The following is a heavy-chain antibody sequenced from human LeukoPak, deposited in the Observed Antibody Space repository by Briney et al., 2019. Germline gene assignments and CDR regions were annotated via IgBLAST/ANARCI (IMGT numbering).Heavy chain of an antibody. D-gene: IGHD6-13*01. V-gene: IGHV4-39*07. CDR1: GGSISSSSYY. CDR3: ARIRAAAWDY. Sequence: PSETLSLTCTVSGGSISSSSYYWGWIRQLPGKGLEWIGSIYYSGSTYYNPSLKSRVTISVDTSKNQFSLKLSSVTAADTAVYYCARIRAAAWDYWGQGTLVTVSS. J-gene: IGHJ4*02. CDR2: IYYSGST.